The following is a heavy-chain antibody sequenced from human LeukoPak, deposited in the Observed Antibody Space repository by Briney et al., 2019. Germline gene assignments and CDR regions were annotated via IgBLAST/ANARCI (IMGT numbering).Heavy chain of an antibody. CDR3: AKGSSGYFADL. CDR1: GFIFYNYG. Sequence: GGSLRLSCAASGFIFYNYGLIWVPQAPGKGLEWVSAISNDGGGTQYADFVEGRFTISRDNSKNTLFLQMSSLRAEDTALYYCAKGSSGYFADLWGQGTLVTVSS. J-gene: IGHJ5*02. CDR2: ISNDGGGT. D-gene: IGHD3-22*01. V-gene: IGHV3-23*01.